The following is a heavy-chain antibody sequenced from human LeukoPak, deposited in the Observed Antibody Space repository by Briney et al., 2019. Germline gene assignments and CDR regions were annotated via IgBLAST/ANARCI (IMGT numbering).Heavy chain of an antibody. CDR2: IWYDGSNK. D-gene: IGHD6-13*01. V-gene: IGHV3-33*01. Sequence: GRSLRLSCAASGFTFSSYGMHWVRQAPGKGLEWVAVIWYDGSNKYYADSVKGRFTISRDNSKNTLYLQMNSLRAEDTAVYYCARDLGYSSSWFDYWGQGTLVTVSS. J-gene: IGHJ4*02. CDR3: ARDLGYSSSWFDY. CDR1: GFTFSSYG.